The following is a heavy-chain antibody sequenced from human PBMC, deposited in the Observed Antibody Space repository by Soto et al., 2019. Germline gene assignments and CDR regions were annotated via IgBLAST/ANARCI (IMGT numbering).Heavy chain of an antibody. CDR3: ARHRARFDILVGIDY. CDR2: VYYTGRT. D-gene: IGHD3-9*01. J-gene: IGHJ4*02. CDR1: GGYRIDLG. Sequence: TLSITCTVRGGYRIDLGCRWIRQPTGEPLEWIGYVYYTGRTKYSPSLKSRLTMSVDRLGNQLSLRLSSVTAADTAVYYCARHRARFDILVGIDYWGQGTLVTVSS. V-gene: IGHV4-59*08.